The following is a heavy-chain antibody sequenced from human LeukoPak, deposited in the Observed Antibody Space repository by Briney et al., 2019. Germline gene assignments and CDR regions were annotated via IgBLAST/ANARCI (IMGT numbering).Heavy chain of an antibody. CDR2: ISYDGGNK. CDR3: ARDFSAYRFGEFDY. Sequence: GGSLRLSCAASAFTFSSYSMNWVRQAPGKGLEWVAVISYDGGNKYYADSVKGRFTISRDNSKNTLDLQMNSLRPEDTAVYYCARDFSAYRFGEFDYWGQGTLVTVSS. CDR1: AFTFSSYS. J-gene: IGHJ4*02. D-gene: IGHD3-10*01. V-gene: IGHV3-30*03.